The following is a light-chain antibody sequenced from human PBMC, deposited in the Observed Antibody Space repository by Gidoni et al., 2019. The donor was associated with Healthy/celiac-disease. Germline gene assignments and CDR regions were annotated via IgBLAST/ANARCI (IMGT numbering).Light chain of an antibody. Sequence: VLPPSLATLSLSPGDRATLSCRASQRVSRYLACYQQTPGQAPRLLIYDASNRATGIPARCSVSGSGTDFTLTISSLEPEDFAVYYCQQRSNWLMYTFGQGTKLEIK. CDR1: QRVSRY. CDR2: DAS. CDR3: QQRSNWLMYT. V-gene: IGKV3-11*01. J-gene: IGKJ2*01.